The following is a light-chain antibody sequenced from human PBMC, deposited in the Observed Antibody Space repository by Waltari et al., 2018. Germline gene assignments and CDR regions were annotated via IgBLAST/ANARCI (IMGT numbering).Light chain of an antibody. CDR3: QSYDSSNLWV. CDR2: EDN. J-gene: IGLJ3*02. Sequence: FLPTQPHSVSESPGKTVTIPCTHHSDSISSKYAQGHQRRPGRAPMTVIDEDNQRPAGVPDRFSGSIDSSSNSASLTISGLKTEDEADYYCQSYDSSNLWVFGGGTKLTVL. V-gene: IGLV6-57*04. CDR1: SDSISSKY.